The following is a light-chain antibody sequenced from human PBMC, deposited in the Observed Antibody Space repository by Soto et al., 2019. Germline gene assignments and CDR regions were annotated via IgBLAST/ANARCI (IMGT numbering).Light chain of an antibody. J-gene: IGLJ1*01. CDR2: DVS. Sequence: TQPPSLSGSPSQSSTISFTATSSDLGGYNYVSWYQHHQGKAPKLMIYDVSNRPSGVSNRFSGSKSGNTASPTISGLQPEDEADYYCSSYTTSNTRQIVFGTGTKVTVL. CDR3: SSYTTSNTRQIV. CDR1: SSDLGGYNY. V-gene: IGLV2-14*03.